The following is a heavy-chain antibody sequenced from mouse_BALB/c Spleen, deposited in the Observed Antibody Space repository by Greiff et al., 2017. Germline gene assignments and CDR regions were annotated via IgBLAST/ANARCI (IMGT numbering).Heavy chain of an antibody. D-gene: IGHD1-1*01. CDR3: ARDGRITTVPAWFAD. CDR1: GFTFSSYA. J-gene: IGHJ3*01. V-gene: IGHV5-6-5*01. CDR2: ISSGGST. Sequence: EVKLMESGGGLVKPGGSLKLSCAASGFTFSSYAMSWVRQTPEKRLEWVASISSGGSTYYPDSVKGRFTISRDNARNILYLQMSSLRSEDTAMYYCARDGRITTVPAWFADWGQGTLVTVSA.